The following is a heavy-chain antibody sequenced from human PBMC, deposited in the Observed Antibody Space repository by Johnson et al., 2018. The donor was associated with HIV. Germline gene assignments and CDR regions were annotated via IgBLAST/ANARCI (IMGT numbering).Heavy chain of an antibody. J-gene: IGHJ3*01. D-gene: IGHD1-26*01. CDR3: ARGREDA. CDR2: INEDGREK. CDR1: GFTFSGYW. Sequence: VQLVESGGGLVQPGGSLRLSCAASGFTFSGYWMSWVRQAPGKGLEWVANINEDGREKHYVDSVRGRFTISRDNGKNSLSLQMNTLRADDTGVYFCARGREDAWGQGTMVTVSS. V-gene: IGHV3-7*01.